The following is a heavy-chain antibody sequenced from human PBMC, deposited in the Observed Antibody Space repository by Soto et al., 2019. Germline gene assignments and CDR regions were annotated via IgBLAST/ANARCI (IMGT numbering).Heavy chain of an antibody. D-gene: IGHD3-9*01. Sequence: ASVKVSCKASGYTFTGYYMHWVRQAPGQGLEWMGWINPNSGGTNYAQKFQGWVTMTRDTSISTAYMELSRLRSDDTAVYYCARGGRYFDWLPAFDIWGKGTMVTVSS. CDR2: INPNSGGT. CDR3: ARGGRYFDWLPAFDI. CDR1: GYTFTGYY. V-gene: IGHV1-2*04. J-gene: IGHJ3*02.